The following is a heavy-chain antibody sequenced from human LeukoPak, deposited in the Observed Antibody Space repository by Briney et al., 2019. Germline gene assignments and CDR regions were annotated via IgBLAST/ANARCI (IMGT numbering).Heavy chain of an antibody. CDR1: GFTLSNYW. CDR3: TRDTTPLDRVDAYDV. D-gene: IGHD1-26*01. Sequence: PGGSLRLSCAASGFTLSNYWMSWVRQAPGKGLEWVANIKDDGSDKHYTDSVEGRFTISRDNAKNLLFLQMFSLRGDDTAVYYCTRDTTPLDRVDAYDVWGQGTMVTVSS. J-gene: IGHJ3*01. V-gene: IGHV3-7*04. CDR2: IKDDGSDK.